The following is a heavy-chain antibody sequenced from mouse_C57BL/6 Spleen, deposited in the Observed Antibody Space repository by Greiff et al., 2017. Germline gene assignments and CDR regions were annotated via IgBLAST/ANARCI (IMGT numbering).Heavy chain of an antibody. CDR3: ARSGYYGSSYVAWFAY. CDR2: IYPGDGDT. Sequence: QVQLQQSGAELVKPGASVKISCKASGYAFSSYWMNWVKQRPGKGLEWIGQIYPGDGDTNYNGKFKGKATLTADKSSSTAYMQLSSLTSEDSAVYFCARSGYYGSSYVAWFAYWGQGTLVTVSA. V-gene: IGHV1-80*01. J-gene: IGHJ3*01. CDR1: GYAFSSYW. D-gene: IGHD1-1*01.